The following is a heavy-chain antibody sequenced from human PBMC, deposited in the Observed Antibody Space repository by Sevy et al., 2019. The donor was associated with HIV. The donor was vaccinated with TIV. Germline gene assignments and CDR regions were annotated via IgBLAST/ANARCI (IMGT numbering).Heavy chain of an antibody. CDR2: IYYNGRT. CDR3: ARAYTDYYYGMVV. J-gene: IGHJ6*02. V-gene: IGHV4-59*01. Sequence: SETLSLTCSVSGVSISGYYWSWIRQPPGKGLEWIGYIYYNGRTNYKPSLKGRVTISVDTSKNQFSLKVNSVTAADTAVYYCARAYTDYYYGMVVWGQGTTVTGSS. CDR1: GVSISGYY. D-gene: IGHD4-4*01.